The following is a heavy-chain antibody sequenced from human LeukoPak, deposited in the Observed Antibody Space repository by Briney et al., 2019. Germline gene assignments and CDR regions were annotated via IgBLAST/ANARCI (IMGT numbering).Heavy chain of an antibody. Sequence: ASVRVSCKASGGTFSSYAISWVRQAPGQGLEWMGGIIPIFGTANYAQKFQGRVTITTDEPTSTAYMELSSLRSEDTAVYYCARDLGQWFDPWGQGTLATVSS. V-gene: IGHV1-69*05. CDR2: IIPIFGTA. CDR1: GGTFSSYA. J-gene: IGHJ5*02. CDR3: ARDLGQWFDP. D-gene: IGHD3-16*01.